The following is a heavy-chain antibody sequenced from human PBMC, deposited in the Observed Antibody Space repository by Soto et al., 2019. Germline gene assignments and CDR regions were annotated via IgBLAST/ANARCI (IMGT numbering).Heavy chain of an antibody. CDR1: GFTFSTYA. CDR2: MSGSGGST. CDR3: MNLYSYGSGSYYK. V-gene: IGHV3-23*01. D-gene: IGHD3-10*01. J-gene: IGHJ4*02. Sequence: EVQLLESGGGLVQPGGSLRLSCAASGFTFSTYAMSWVRQAPGKGLEWVSGMSGSGGSTYYADSVKGRFTISRDNSKNTLYLQMNSLRAEDTAVYYCMNLYSYGSGSYYKWGQGTLFTVSS.